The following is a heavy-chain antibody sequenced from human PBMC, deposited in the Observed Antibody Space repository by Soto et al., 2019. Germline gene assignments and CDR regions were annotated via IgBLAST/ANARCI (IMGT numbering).Heavy chain of an antibody. D-gene: IGHD3-10*01. CDR1: GGSISSYNYF. CDR2: IYYSGTA. V-gene: IGHV4-39*02. J-gene: IGHJ4*02. CDR3: ARRYSGSGSWDFDY. Sequence: QLQLQESGPGLVKPSETLSLTCTVSGGSISSYNYFWGWIRLPPGKGLEWIGTIYYSGTAYYTPSLKSRVGIPVDTPKNHFSLKLSLVTAADTAVYYCARRYSGSGSWDFDYWGQGTLVTVSS.